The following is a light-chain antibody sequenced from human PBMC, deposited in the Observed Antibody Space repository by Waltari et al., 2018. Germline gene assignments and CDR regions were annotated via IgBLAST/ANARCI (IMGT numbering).Light chain of an antibody. Sequence: SVLYSSNNQNYLAWYQQKPVQPPKLLIYWASTRESGVPDRFSGSVSGTDFTLTIGSLQAEDVAVYYCQHYYSPPWTFGQGTKVEIK. CDR3: QHYYSPPWT. J-gene: IGKJ1*01. V-gene: IGKV4-1*01. CDR2: WAS. CDR1: SVLYSSNNQNY.